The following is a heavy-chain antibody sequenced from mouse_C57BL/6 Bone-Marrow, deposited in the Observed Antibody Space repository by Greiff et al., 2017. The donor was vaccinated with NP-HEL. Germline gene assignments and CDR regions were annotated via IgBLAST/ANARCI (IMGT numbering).Heavy chain of an antibody. D-gene: IGHD1-1*01. V-gene: IGHV1-63*01. CDR1: GYTFTNYW. J-gene: IGHJ1*03. Sequence: QVQLQQSGAELVRPGTSVKMSCKASGYTFTNYWIGWAKQRPGHGLEWIGDIYPGGGYTNYNEKFKGKATLTADKSSSTAYMQFSSLTSEDSAIYYCARKDLLRGYVDVWGTGTTVTVSS. CDR3: ARKDLLRGYVDV. CDR2: IYPGGGYT.